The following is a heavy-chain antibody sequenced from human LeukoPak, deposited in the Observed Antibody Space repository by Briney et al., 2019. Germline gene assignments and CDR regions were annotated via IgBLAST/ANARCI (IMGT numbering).Heavy chain of an antibody. CDR3: ARVSSSSRSLFFDY. Sequence: PGGSLRLSCSASGFTFSDHYMDWVRQAPGKGLVWVSRINSDGSSTSYADSVKGRFTISRDNAKNTLYLQMNSLRAEDTAVYYCARVSSSSRSLFFDYWGQGTLVTVSS. J-gene: IGHJ4*02. D-gene: IGHD6-6*01. CDR1: GFTFSDHY. CDR2: INSDGSST. V-gene: IGHV3-74*01.